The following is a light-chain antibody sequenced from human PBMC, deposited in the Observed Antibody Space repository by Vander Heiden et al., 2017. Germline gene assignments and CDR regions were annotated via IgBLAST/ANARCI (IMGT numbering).Light chain of an antibody. V-gene: IGKV1-39*01. Sequence: DIQTTQSPTSLSASVGDRVSITCRPSQSLSIYVNWYQQKSGKATVLLICAASSLQSGVPSMFSGGGSGTDFTLTISLQAAEDFATYFCQHSHSPPITFGQGTRLEIK. J-gene: IGKJ5*01. CDR2: AAS. CDR1: QSLSIY. CDR3: QHSHSPPIT.